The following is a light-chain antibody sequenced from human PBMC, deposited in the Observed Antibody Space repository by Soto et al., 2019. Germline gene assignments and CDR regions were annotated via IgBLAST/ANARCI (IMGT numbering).Light chain of an antibody. CDR1: QSISYD. V-gene: IGKV1-39*01. CDR2: GAN. J-gene: IGKJ4*01. CDR3: QQSSNTPLT. Sequence: DIQMTQSPSSLSASVGDRVTITCRASQSISYDLNWYQQKPGKAPRLLIYGANSLESGVPLRFSGSGSRTDFTLTINNLQPEDFATYYWQQSSNTPLTFGGGTKVDIX.